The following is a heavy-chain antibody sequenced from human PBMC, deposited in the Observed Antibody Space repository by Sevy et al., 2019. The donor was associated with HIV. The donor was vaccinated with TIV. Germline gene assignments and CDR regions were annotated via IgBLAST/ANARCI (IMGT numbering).Heavy chain of an antibody. CDR1: GFTFSGSA. CDR3: TRQGDIVLVPAAIRGAFDI. D-gene: IGHD2-2*01. CDR2: IRSKANSYAT. V-gene: IGHV3-73*01. Sequence: GGSLRLSCAASGFTFSGSAMHWVRQASGKGLEWVGRIRSKANSYATAYAASVKGRFTISRDDSKNTAYLQMNSLKTEDTAGNYCTRQGDIVLVPAAIRGAFDIWGQGTMVTVSS. J-gene: IGHJ3*02.